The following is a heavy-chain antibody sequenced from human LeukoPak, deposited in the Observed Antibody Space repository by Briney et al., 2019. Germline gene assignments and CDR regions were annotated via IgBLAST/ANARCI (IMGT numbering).Heavy chain of an antibody. CDR1: GFTFSSYA. CDR3: AKDPRVYSSGWSCFDY. Sequence: PGGSLRLSCAASGFTFSSYAMSWVRQAPGKGLEWVSAISGSGGSTYYADSVKGRFTISRDNSKNTLYLQMNSLRAEDTAVYYCAKDPRVYSSGWSCFDYWGQGTLVTVSS. J-gene: IGHJ4*02. D-gene: IGHD6-19*01. CDR2: ISGSGGST. V-gene: IGHV3-23*01.